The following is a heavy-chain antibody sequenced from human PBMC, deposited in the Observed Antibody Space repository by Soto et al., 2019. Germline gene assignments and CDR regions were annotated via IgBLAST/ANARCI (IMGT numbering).Heavy chain of an antibody. V-gene: IGHV4-31*03. D-gene: IGHD3-10*01. J-gene: IGHJ5*02. CDR3: ARGIGSGSSWFDP. CDR1: GGSISSGGYY. Sequence: QVQLQESGPGLVKPSQTLSLTCTVSGGSISSGGYYWSWIRQHPGKGLEWIGYIYYSGSTYYNPSLKSRVTISVGTSKNQFSLKLSSVTAADTAVYYCARGIGSGSSWFDPWGQGTLVTVSS. CDR2: IYYSGST.